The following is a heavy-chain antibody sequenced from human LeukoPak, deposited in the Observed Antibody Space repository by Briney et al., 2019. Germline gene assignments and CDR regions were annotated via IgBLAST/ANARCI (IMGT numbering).Heavy chain of an antibody. V-gene: IGHV1-69*01. CDR3: ARDRIVRIAVAGTYYYYGMDV. Sequence: SVKVSCKASGGTFSSYAISWVRQAPGQGPEWMGGIIPIFGTANYAQKFQGRVTITADESTSTAYMELSSLRSEDTAVYYCARDRIVRIAVAGTYYYYGMDVWGQGTTVTVSS. CDR2: IIPIFGTA. J-gene: IGHJ6*02. D-gene: IGHD6-19*01. CDR1: GGTFSSYA.